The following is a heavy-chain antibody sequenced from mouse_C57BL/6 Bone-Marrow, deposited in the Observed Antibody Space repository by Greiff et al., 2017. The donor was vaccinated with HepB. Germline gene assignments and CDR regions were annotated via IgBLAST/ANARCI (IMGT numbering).Heavy chain of an antibody. V-gene: IGHV1-42*01. CDR3: AGDGYGSSYGGYFDV. CDR2: INPSTGGT. J-gene: IGHJ1*03. Sequence: VQLQQSGPELVKPGASVKISCKASGYSFTGYYMNWVKQSPEKSLEWIGEINPSTGGTTYNQKFKAKATLTVDKSSSTAYMQLKSLTSEDSAVYYWAGDGYGSSYGGYFDVWGTGTTVTVSS. CDR1: GYSFTGYY. D-gene: IGHD1-1*01.